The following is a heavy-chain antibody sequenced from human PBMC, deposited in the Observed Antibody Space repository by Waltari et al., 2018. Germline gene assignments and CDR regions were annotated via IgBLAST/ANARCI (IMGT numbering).Heavy chain of an antibody. CDR3: ARDRVGYCSSTSCYTQDYFDY. V-gene: IGHV4-4*07. J-gene: IGHJ4*02. CDR1: GGYVRSYC. D-gene: IGHD2-2*02. CDR2: IYTSGST. Sequence: QVQLQESGTGRVKPSATLYITCTVAGGYVRSYCWSWIRQHAGKGQKWIGRIYTSGSTNYNPSLKSRVTMSVDTSKNQFSLKLSSVTAADTAVYYCARDRVGYCSSTSCYTQDYFDYWGQGTLVTVSS.